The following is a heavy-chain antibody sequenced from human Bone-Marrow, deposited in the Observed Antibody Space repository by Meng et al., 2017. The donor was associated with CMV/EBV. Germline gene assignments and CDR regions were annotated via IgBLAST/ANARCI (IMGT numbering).Heavy chain of an antibody. CDR1: GYTFSTYG. J-gene: IGHJ6*01. CDR2: ISAYNGKT. V-gene: IGHV1-18*01. CDR3: ATAFSSYDFWSGLHYNPYYFYGLDV. D-gene: IGHD3-3*01. Sequence: ASVKVSCKAYGYTFSTYGLTWVLQAPGQGLEWMGWISAYNGKTQYTQSLQGRVTMTTDTSTSTGYMEMRSLRSDDTAIYYCATAFSSYDFWSGLHYNPYYFYGLDVWGQGTAVTVSS.